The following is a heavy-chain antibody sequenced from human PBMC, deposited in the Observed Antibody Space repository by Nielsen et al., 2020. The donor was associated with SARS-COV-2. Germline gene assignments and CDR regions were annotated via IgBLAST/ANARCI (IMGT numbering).Heavy chain of an antibody. J-gene: IGHJ3*01. CDR1: GYTFTSYY. CDR2: INPSGGST. D-gene: IGHD3-3*01. CDR3: ARGAEEWTRTFHV. Sequence: ASVKVSCKASGYTFTSYYMHWVRQAPGQGLEWMGVINPSGGSTSYPQKFQGRVTMTRDTSTSTVYMELSSLRSEDTAVYYCARGAEEWTRTFHVWGQGTMVTVSS. V-gene: IGHV1-46*01.